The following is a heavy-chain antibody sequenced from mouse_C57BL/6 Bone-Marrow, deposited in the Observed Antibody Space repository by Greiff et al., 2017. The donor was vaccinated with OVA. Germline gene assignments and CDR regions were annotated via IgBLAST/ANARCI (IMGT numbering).Heavy chain of an antibody. J-gene: IGHJ4*01. D-gene: IGHD2-3*01. Sequence: VQLKQPGAELVKPGASVKMSCKASGYTFTSYWITWVKQRPGQGLEWIGDIYPGSGSTNYNEKFKSKATLTVDTSSSTAYMQLSSLTSEDSAVYYCARCGYYLYYYAMDYWGQGTSVTVSS. CDR2: IYPGSGST. CDR1: GYTFTSYW. CDR3: ARCGYYLYYYAMDY. V-gene: IGHV1-55*01.